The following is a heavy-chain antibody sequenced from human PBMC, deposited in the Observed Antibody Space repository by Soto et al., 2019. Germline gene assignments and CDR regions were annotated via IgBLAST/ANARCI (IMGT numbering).Heavy chain of an antibody. V-gene: IGHV3-23*01. CDR2: MSGSGGRT. CDR3: AKEMGIAVAGRGGYYYGMDV. D-gene: IGHD6-19*01. Sequence: EVQLLESGGGLVQPGGSLRLSCAASGFTFGSYAMSWVRQAPGKGLEWGSAMSGSGGRTYYADSVKGRFTISRDISKNTLYLQMNSLRAEDTAVYYCAKEMGIAVAGRGGYYYGMDVWGQGTTVTVSS. J-gene: IGHJ6*02. CDR1: GFTFGSYA.